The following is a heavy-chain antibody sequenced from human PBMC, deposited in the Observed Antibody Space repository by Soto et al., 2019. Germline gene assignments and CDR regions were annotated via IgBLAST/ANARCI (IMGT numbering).Heavy chain of an antibody. CDR3: ARSGRRYDFWSGYYWFDP. D-gene: IGHD3-3*01. J-gene: IGHJ5*02. CDR1: GGTFSSYT. CDR2: IIPILGIA. V-gene: IGHV1-69*02. Sequence: SVKVSCKASGGTFSSYTISWVRQAPGQGLEWMGRIIPILGIANYAQKFQGRVTITADKSTSTAYMELSSLRSEDTAVYYCARSGRRYDFWSGYYWFDPWGQGTLVTVSS.